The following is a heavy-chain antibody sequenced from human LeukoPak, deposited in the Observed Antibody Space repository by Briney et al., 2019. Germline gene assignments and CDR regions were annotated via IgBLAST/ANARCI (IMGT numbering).Heavy chain of an antibody. CDR3: ARGGGSGWYINWFDP. J-gene: IGHJ5*02. V-gene: IGHV3-33*01. Sequence: PGGSLRLSCAASGFTFSSYGMHWVRQAPGKGLEWVAVIWYDGSNKYYADSVKGRFTISRDNSKNTLYLQMNSLRAEDTAVYYCARGGGSGWYINWFDPWGQGTLVTVSS. CDR2: IWYDGSNK. D-gene: IGHD6-19*01. CDR1: GFTFSSYG.